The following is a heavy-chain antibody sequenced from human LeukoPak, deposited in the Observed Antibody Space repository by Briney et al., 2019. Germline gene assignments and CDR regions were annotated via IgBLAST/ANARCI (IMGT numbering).Heavy chain of an antibody. CDR2: INPSGGST. CDR3: AREVVAATIYDYYYYMDV. J-gene: IGHJ6*03. V-gene: IGHV1-46*01. CDR1: GYTFTIYY. Sequence: ASVKVSFKASGYTFTIYYMHWVRQAPGQGLEWMGIINPSGGSTSYAQKFQGRVTMTRDTSTSTVYMELSSLRSEDTAVYYCAREVVAATIYDYYYYMDVWGKGTTVTISS. D-gene: IGHD2-15*01.